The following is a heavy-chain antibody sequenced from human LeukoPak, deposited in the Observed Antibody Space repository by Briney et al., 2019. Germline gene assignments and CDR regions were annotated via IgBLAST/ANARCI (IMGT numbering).Heavy chain of an antibody. Sequence: GGSLRLSCAASGFTFSSYWMHCVRQPPGNGLGWVSRINSDGSSTSYADSVKGRFTISRDNAKNTLYLQMNSLRAEDTAVYYCAALGYYGSGNYYYYYMDVWDKGTTVTVSS. D-gene: IGHD3-10*01. V-gene: IGHV3-74*01. CDR2: INSDGSST. CDR1: GFTFSSYW. J-gene: IGHJ6*03. CDR3: AALGYYGSGNYYYYYMDV.